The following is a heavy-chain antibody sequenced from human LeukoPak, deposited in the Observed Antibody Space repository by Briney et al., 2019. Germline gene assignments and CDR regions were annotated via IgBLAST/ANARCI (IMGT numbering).Heavy chain of an antibody. CDR3: ARDGRYNWNYRYYFDY. J-gene: IGHJ4*02. Sequence: PGGSLRLSCAASGFTFSSYWMHWVRHAPGKGLVWVSRINSDGSSTSYADSVKGRFTISRDNAKNTLYLQMNSLRAEDTAVYYCARDGRYNWNYRYYFDYWGQGTLVTVSS. CDR1: GFTFSSYW. CDR2: INSDGSST. D-gene: IGHD1-7*01. V-gene: IGHV3-74*01.